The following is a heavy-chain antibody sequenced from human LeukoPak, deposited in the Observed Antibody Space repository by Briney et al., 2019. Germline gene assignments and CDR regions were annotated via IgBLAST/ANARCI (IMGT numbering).Heavy chain of an antibody. V-gene: IGHV3-23*01. J-gene: IGHJ1*01. CDR2: ISGSGGST. CDR3: AKEMGSNWSLAEYFQH. CDR1: GFTFSSYA. D-gene: IGHD6-13*01. Sequence: GGSLRLSCAASGFTFSSYAMSWVRQAPGKGLEWVSAISGSGGSTYYADSVKGRFTISRDNSKNTLYLQMNSLRAEDTAVYYCAKEMGSNWSLAEYFQHWGQGTLVTVSS.